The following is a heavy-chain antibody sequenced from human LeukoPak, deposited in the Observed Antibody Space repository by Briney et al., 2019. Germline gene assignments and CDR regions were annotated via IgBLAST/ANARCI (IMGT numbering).Heavy chain of an antibody. V-gene: IGHV3-30*03. CDR3: ARGSHYFDY. J-gene: IGHJ4*02. CDR2: ISYDGSNK. D-gene: IGHD6-6*01. Sequence: GGSLRLSCVASGFTFSSYGMHWVRQAPGKGLEWVAVISYDGSNKYYADSVKGRFTISRDNSKNTLYLQMNSLRAEDTAVYYCARGSHYFDYWGQGTLVTVPS. CDR1: GFTFSSYG.